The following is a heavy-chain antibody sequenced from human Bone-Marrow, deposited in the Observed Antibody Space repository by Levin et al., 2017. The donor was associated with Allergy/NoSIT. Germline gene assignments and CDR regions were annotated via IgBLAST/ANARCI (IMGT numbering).Heavy chain of an antibody. CDR2: IIPVFGTP. CDR1: GGSIVSNT. J-gene: IGHJ6*02. Sequence: SVKVSCKASGGSIVSNTITWVRQAPGQGLEWMAGIIPVFGTPDYAQKFQDRVTISADKSTNAAYMELTGLRPDDTAVYYCARGSMASSYYNLDVWGQGTTVTVSS. V-gene: IGHV1-69*06. CDR3: ARGSMASSYYNLDV. D-gene: IGHD2/OR15-2a*01.